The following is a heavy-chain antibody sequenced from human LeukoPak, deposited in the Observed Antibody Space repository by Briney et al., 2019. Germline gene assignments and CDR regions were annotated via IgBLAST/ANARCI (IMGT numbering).Heavy chain of an antibody. V-gene: IGHV3-53*01. Sequence: GGSLRLSCAASGFTVSSNYMSWVRQAPGKGLEWVSVIYSGGSTYYADSVKGRFTISRDNSKNTLYLQMNSLRAEDTAVYYCARGGRGYDSSGYYYLDYWGQGTLVTVSS. D-gene: IGHD3-22*01. CDR3: ARGGRGYDSSGYYYLDY. CDR2: IYSGGST. CDR1: GFTVSSNY. J-gene: IGHJ4*02.